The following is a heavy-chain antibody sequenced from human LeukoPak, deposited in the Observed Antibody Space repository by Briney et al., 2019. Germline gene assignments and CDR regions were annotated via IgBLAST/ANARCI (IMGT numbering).Heavy chain of an antibody. CDR1: GGSISSSNW. J-gene: IGHJ6*04. CDR2: IYHSGST. CDR3: AGPTVGYYYGMDV. Sequence: SETLSLTCAVSGGSISSSNWWSWVRPPPGKGLEWIGEIYHSGSTNYNPSLKSRVTISVDKSKNQFSLKLSSVTAADTAVYYRAGPTVGYYYGMDVWGKGTTVTVSS. D-gene: IGHD1-26*01. V-gene: IGHV4-4*02.